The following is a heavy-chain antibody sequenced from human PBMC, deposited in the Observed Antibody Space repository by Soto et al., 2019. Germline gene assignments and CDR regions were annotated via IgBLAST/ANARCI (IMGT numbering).Heavy chain of an antibody. CDR1: GYSFNSYW. J-gene: IGHJ4*02. D-gene: IGHD1-20*01. Sequence: GESLKISCKASGYSFNSYWIGWVRQMPGKGLEWMGIVHPGNSDIRYSPSFQGQVTVSVDRSISTAYLQWSSLKASDTAMYYCAALTGATCHWGQGTLVTVSS. CDR3: AALTGATCH. V-gene: IGHV5-51*01. CDR2: VHPGNSDI.